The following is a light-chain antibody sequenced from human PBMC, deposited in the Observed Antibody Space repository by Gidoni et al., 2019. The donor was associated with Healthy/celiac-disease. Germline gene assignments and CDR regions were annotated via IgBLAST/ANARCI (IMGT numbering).Light chain of an antibody. V-gene: IGKV4-1*01. CDR1: QSVLYRSNNKNY. CDR3: QQYYSNPYT. Sequence: DIVMTQSPDSLAVSLGERATINCKSSQSVLYRSNNKNYLAWYQQKPGQPPKLLIYWASTRESGVPDRFSGSGSGTDFTLTISSLQAEDVAVYYCQQYYSNPYTFGQETKLEIK. CDR2: WAS. J-gene: IGKJ2*01.